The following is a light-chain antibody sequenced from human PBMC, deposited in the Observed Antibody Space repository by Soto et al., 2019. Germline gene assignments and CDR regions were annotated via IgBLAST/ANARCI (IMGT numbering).Light chain of an antibody. Sequence: DIQMTQSPSSLSASVGDRVTITCRASQSISSNLNWYQHKPGRAPKLLIYAASSLQSGVPSRFSGSGSGTDFALTISSLPPADFATYYCQQSYSTPSFGQGTQLEIK. J-gene: IGKJ2*01. CDR1: QSISSN. V-gene: IGKV1-39*01. CDR2: AAS. CDR3: QQSYSTPS.